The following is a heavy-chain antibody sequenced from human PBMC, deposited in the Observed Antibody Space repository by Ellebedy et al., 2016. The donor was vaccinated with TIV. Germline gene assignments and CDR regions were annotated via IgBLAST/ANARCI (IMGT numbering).Heavy chain of an antibody. CDR2: IHPYNGNT. D-gene: IGHD3-16*02. CDR3: ARDGPWGYHWFDP. J-gene: IGHJ5*02. V-gene: IGHV1-18*01. CDR1: GYTFTSYG. Sequence: AASVKVSCKASGYTFTSYGISWVRQAPGQGLEWMGWIHPYNGNTNYVQKLQDRVTLTTDTSTSTAYMELRSLRSDYAAVYYCARDGPWGYHWFDPWGQGTLVTVSS.